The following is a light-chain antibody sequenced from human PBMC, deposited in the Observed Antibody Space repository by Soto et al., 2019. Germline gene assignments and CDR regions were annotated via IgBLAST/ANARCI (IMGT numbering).Light chain of an antibody. CDR3: SSYTSSTTVV. CDR1: SSDVGGYNY. J-gene: IGLJ2*01. V-gene: IGLV2-14*01. Sequence: QSVLTQPASVSGSPGQSITISCTGTSSDVGGYNYVSWYQHHPGKAPKLMIYEVSNRPSGVSNRFSGSKSANTASLTISGLQAEDEADYYCSSYTSSTTVVFGGGTQLTVL. CDR2: EVS.